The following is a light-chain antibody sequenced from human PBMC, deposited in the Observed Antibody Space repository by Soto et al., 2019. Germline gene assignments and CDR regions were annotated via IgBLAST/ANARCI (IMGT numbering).Light chain of an antibody. Sequence: QPVVTQEPSLTVSPGGTVTLTCDSSTGAVTSGHYPYWFQQKPGQAPTTLIYDTDIKHSWTPARFSGSLLGGKAALTLSGAQPEDEADYYCLLSYPGLTGVNVVFGGGTKLTVL. CDR1: TGAVTSGHY. CDR3: LLSYPGLTGVNVV. V-gene: IGLV7-46*01. J-gene: IGLJ2*01. CDR2: DTD.